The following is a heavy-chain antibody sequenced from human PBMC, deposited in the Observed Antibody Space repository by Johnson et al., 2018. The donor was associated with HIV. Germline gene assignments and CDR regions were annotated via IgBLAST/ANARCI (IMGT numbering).Heavy chain of an antibody. Sequence: VQLVESGGGLVKPGGSLRLSCAASGFTVSNNYMSWVRQAPGKGLEWVANINQDGSDKYYVESVKGRFTISRDNAQNSLYLEMNTLRDEDTAVYYCGRESTSGGTAFDIWGQGTMVTVSS. CDR2: INQDGSDK. V-gene: IGHV3-7*01. D-gene: IGHD2-8*01. CDR1: GFTVSNNY. CDR3: GRESTSGGTAFDI. J-gene: IGHJ3*02.